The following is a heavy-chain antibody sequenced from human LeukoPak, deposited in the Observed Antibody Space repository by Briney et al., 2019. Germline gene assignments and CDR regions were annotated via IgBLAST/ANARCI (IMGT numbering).Heavy chain of an antibody. V-gene: IGHV4-59*08. CDR3: ARRDCSSLSCYAAY. D-gene: IGHD2-2*01. Sequence: PSETLSLTCTVSGRSMSRYYWSWFRQPPGKGLEWIGYIYYSGSTNYNPSLKSRVTISVDMSKNQFSLKLSSVTAADTAVYYCARRDCSSLSCYAAYWGQGTLVTVSS. CDR2: IYYSGST. J-gene: IGHJ4*02. CDR1: GRSMSRYY.